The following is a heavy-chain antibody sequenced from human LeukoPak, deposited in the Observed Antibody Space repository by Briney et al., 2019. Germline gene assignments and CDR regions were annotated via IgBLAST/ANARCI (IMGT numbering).Heavy chain of an antibody. CDR3: ATRCSSTSCYDWWGY. CDR1: GFTFSNYD. D-gene: IGHD2-2*01. V-gene: IGHV3-21*01. J-gene: IGHJ4*02. Sequence: GGSLRLSCAASGFTFSNYDMNWVRQAPGKGLEWVSSISVSSSSKYYVDSVKGRFTISRDNAKNSLYLQMNSLRAEDTAVYYCATRCSSTSCYDWWGYWGQGTLVTVSS. CDR2: ISVSSSSK.